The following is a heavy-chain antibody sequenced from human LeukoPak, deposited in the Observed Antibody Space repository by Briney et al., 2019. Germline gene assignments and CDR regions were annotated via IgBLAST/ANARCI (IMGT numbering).Heavy chain of an antibody. D-gene: IGHD2-2*01. CDR3: AREGRYCSSTSCFADYFDY. J-gene: IGHJ4*02. CDR1: GGTFSNYA. V-gene: IGHV1-69*05. Sequence: SVKVSCKASGGTFSNYAISWVRQAPGQGLEWMGGIIPIFGTANYAQKFQGRVTITTDESTSTAYMELSSLKSEDTAVCYCAREGRYCSSTSCFADYFDYWGQGTLVTVSS. CDR2: IIPIFGTA.